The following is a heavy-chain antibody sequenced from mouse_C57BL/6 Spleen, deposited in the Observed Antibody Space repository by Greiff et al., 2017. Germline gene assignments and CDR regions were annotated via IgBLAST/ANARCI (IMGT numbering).Heavy chain of an antibody. J-gene: IGHJ3*01. Sequence: QVHVKQPGAELVKPGASVKMSCKASGYTFTSHWITWVKQRPGQGLEWIGDLYPGSGSTNYNEKFKSKATLTVDTSSSTAYMQLSSLTSEDSAVYYCARGTTVVPTRDWFAYWGQGTLVTVSA. CDR3: ARGTTVVPTRDWFAY. D-gene: IGHD1-1*01. CDR2: LYPGSGST. V-gene: IGHV1-55*01. CDR1: GYTFTSHW.